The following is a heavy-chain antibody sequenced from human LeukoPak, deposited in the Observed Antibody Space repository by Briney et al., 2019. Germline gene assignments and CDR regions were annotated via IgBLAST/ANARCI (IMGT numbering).Heavy chain of an antibody. J-gene: IGHJ4*02. CDR2: VNPNSGDT. CDR1: FTTGYF. Sequence: ASVKVSCPFTTGYFIHWVRQAPGQGLEWMGWVNPNSGDTYYGQRFPGRVTMTRDTSISTAYVELRRLTSDDTAVYYCTSTWGNEVATIKPFDYWGQGTLVTVSS. V-gene: IGHV1-2*02. CDR3: TSTWGNEVATIKPFDY. D-gene: IGHD5-12*01.